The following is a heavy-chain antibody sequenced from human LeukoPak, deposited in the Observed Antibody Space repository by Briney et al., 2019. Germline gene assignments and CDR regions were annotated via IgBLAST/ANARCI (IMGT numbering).Heavy chain of an antibody. Sequence: SQTLSLTCTVSGGSISSGSYYWSWIRQPAGKGLEWIGRIYTSGSTNYNPSLKSRVTISVDTSKNQFSLKLSSVTAADTAVYYCARAKWELLKCYFDYWGQGTLVTVSS. V-gene: IGHV4-61*02. D-gene: IGHD1-26*01. CDR3: ARAKWELLKCYFDY. J-gene: IGHJ4*02. CDR1: GGSISSGSYY. CDR2: IYTSGST.